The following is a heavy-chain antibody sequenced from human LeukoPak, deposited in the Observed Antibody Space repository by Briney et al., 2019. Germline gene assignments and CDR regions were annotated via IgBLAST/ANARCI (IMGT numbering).Heavy chain of an antibody. CDR3: AREAGTLYQLLGQRVPDAFDI. V-gene: IGHV4-4*07. CDR2: IYTAGGS. Sequence: SETLSLTCTVSGGSINNNYWAWIRQPAGKGLEFIGRIYTAGGSNYNPSLQSRVTMSVDMSRNQFSLNLRSVAAADTAVYYCAREAGTLYQLLGQRVPDAFDIWGQGTMVTVSS. D-gene: IGHD2-2*01. J-gene: IGHJ3*02. CDR1: GGSINNNY.